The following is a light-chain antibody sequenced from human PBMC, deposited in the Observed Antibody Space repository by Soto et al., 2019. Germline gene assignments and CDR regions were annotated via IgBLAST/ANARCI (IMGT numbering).Light chain of an antibody. CDR2: KAS. Sequence: DIQMTQSPSTLSASVGDTVTITCRASQSISNWLAWYQQKPGKAPKVLIYKASNLESGVPSRFSGSGSGTEFTLTISTLQPDDFPNYYCQQYNSLSHTFGQGTKLEIK. CDR3: QQYNSLSHT. CDR1: QSISNW. J-gene: IGKJ2*01. V-gene: IGKV1-5*03.